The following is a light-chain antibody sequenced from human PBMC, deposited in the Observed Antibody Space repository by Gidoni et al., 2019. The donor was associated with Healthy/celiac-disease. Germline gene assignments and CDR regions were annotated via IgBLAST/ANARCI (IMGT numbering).Light chain of an antibody. V-gene: IGLV3-21*02. CDR3: QVWDSSSDHHYV. CDR1: NIGSKS. CDR2: DDS. J-gene: IGLJ1*01. Sequence: SYVLTQPPSVSVAPGQTARITWGGNNIGSKSVHWYQQKPGKAPVLVVYDDSDRPSGIPERFSGSNSGNTATLTISRVEAGDEADYYCQVWDSSSDHHYVFGTGTKVTVL.